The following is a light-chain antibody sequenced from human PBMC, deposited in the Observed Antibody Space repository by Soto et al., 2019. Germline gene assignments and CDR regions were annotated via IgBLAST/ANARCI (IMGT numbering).Light chain of an antibody. V-gene: IGKV3-11*01. CDR2: DAS. CDR3: QLRARWVT. Sequence: EIVLTKSPATLSMSPGERTTLSCRASQSVSSYLAWFQQKPGQAPRLLIYDASNRATGIPARFSGSGSETDFTLTISSLEPEDSAVYFCQLRARWVTFGQGTRLEIK. J-gene: IGKJ5*01. CDR1: QSVSSY.